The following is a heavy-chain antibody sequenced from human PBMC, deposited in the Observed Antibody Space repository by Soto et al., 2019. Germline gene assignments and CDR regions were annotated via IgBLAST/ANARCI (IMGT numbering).Heavy chain of an antibody. CDR1: GFTFSNYD. J-gene: IGHJ3*02. CDR3: ARAYSRAFDI. D-gene: IGHD2-21*01. CDR2: IWYDGSKK. V-gene: IGHV3-33*01. Sequence: QVQLVESGGGVVQPGRSLRLSCATSGFTFSNYDIHWVRQAPGKGLEWVALIWYDGSKKSYADSVKGRFTISRDNSKNPLNLQMSTRRAGDTAVYFCARAYSRAFDIWGQGTMVTVSS.